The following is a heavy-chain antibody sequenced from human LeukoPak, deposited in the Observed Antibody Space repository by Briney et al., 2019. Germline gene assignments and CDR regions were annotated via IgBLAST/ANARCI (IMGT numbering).Heavy chain of an antibody. CDR2: IKQDGSEK. CDR1: GFTFSLYW. Sequence: GGSLRLSCAASGFTFSLYWMSWVRQAPGKGLEWVANIKQDGSEKYYVDSVKGRFTISRDNAKNSLYLQMNSLRAEDTAVYYCAESLWAVGTSGWYMDVWGKGTTVTVSS. V-gene: IGHV3-7*01. J-gene: IGHJ6*03. CDR3: AESLWAVGTSGWYMDV. D-gene: IGHD2-21*01.